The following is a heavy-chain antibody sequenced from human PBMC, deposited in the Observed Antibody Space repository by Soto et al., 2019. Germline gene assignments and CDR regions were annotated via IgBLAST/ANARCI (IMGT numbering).Heavy chain of an antibody. D-gene: IGHD2-2*01. J-gene: IGHJ4*02. V-gene: IGHV4-39*01. CDR1: GGSISSSSYY. CDR2: CYFTGSA. CDR3: ARRGSRYCVSASCRIDY. Sequence: SETLSLTCTVSGGSISSSSYYWAWIRQPPGKGLEWIGSCYFTGSAYYNPSLKSRIAISVDTSRNQFSLKLNSVTAADTAVYYCARRGSRYCVSASCRIDYWGQGALVTVS.